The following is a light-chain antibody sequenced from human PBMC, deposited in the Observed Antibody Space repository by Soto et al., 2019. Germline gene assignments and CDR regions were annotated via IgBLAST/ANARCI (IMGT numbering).Light chain of an antibody. J-gene: IGKJ1*01. Sequence: EIVMTQSPAILSVSPGERATLSCRASQSVSNNLAWYQQKPGQPPRLLIYRASTRATGVPARFSGSGSGTDFTLTISGLQSEDFAVYYCQHYNNWPPWTFGQGTKVEI. CDR1: QSVSNN. CDR3: QHYNNWPPWT. CDR2: RAS. V-gene: IGKV3-15*01.